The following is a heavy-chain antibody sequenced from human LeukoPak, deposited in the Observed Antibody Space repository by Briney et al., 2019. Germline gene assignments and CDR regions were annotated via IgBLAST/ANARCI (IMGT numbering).Heavy chain of an antibody. D-gene: IGHD3-22*01. CDR3: AKHSSGYYFPPDY. V-gene: IGHV3-23*01. CDR1: GFTFNSYA. Sequence: GGSLRLSCAASGFTFNSYAMSWVRQAPGKGLEWVSAISGSGGSTDYADSVKGRSTISRDNSKNTLYLQMNTLRAEDTAVYHCAKHSSGYYFPPDYWGQGTLVTVSS. J-gene: IGHJ4*02. CDR2: ISGSGGST.